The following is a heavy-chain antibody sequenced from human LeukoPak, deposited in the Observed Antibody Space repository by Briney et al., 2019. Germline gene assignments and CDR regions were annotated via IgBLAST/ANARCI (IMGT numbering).Heavy chain of an antibody. CDR3: AKDQDVAAAGTWGSIDY. Sequence: GGSLRLSCAVSGFTVSSNYMSWVRQAPGKGLEWVSVLYNGGNTYYADSVKGRFTISRDNSKNTLYLQMNSLRAEDTAVYYCAKDQDVAAAGTWGSIDYWGQGTLVTVSS. CDR1: GFTVSSNY. J-gene: IGHJ4*02. D-gene: IGHD6-13*01. V-gene: IGHV3-53*05. CDR2: LYNGGNT.